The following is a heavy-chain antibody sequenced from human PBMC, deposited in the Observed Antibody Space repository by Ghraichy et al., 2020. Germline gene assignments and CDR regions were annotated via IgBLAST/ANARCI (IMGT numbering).Heavy chain of an antibody. J-gene: IGHJ2*01. D-gene: IGHD6-19*01. CDR3: AKGPYSSGPSRYFDL. CDR1: GFTFSSYA. Sequence: GGSLRLYCAASGFTFSSYAMSWVRKAPGKGLEWVSAISGIGGSTYYADSVKGRFTISRDNSKNTLYLQMNSLRAEDTAVYYCAKGPYSSGPSRYFDLWGRGTLVTVSS. CDR2: ISGIGGST. V-gene: IGHV3-23*01.